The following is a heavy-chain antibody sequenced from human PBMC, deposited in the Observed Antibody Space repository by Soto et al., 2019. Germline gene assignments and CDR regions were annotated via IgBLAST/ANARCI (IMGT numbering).Heavy chain of an antibody. D-gene: IGHD2-2*01. CDR2: INHNSGGT. CDR3: PRGKAIDAEISTWFAP. J-gene: IGHJ5*02. Sequence: QVQPVQSGAEVKKPGASVKISCKASGHTFTGYYIHWVRQSPGQGLEWMGWINHNSGGTDYGQKFRGRATMTRATSTSQVYLELPRLGSADTAVYSCPRGKAIDAEISTWFAPWAREPWSPSRQ. V-gene: IGHV1-2*02. CDR1: GHTFTGYY.